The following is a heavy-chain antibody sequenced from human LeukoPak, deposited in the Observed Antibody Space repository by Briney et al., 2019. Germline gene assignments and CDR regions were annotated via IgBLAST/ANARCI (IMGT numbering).Heavy chain of an antibody. J-gene: IGHJ4*02. CDR2: INEYGTTI. V-gene: IGHV3-74*01. CDR3: VRDLILVWTPGDDFDH. Sequence: QSGGSLRLSCAASGFTLSSLAMHWVRQAPGKGLEWVSRINEYGTTITYADSVKGRFTISRENARNTLFLQMNSLTPEDTAVYYCVRDLILVWTPGDDFDHWGQGTLVTVSS. D-gene: IGHD3-16*01. CDR1: GFTLSSLA.